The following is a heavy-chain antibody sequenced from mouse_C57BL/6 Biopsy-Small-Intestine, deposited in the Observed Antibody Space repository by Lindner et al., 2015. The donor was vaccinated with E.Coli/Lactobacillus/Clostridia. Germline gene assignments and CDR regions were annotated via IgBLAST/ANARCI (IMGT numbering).Heavy chain of an antibody. V-gene: IGHV1-82*01. CDR1: GYAFSSSW. J-gene: IGHJ2*01. Sequence: VQLQESGAELVKPGASVKISCKASGYAFSSSWMNWVKQRPGKGLEWIGRIYPGDGDTNYNGKFKGKATLTADKSSSTAHMQLSSLTSEDSAVYFCARSYDYYFDYWGQGTTLTVSS. D-gene: IGHD2-4*01. CDR3: ARSYDYYFDY. CDR2: IYPGDGDT.